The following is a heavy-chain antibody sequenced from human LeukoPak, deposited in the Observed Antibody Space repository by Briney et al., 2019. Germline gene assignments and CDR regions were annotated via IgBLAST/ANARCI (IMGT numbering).Heavy chain of an antibody. CDR2: IYHSGST. CDR1: GYSISSGYY. J-gene: IGHJ4*02. CDR3: ARQAIIVGDQSFDY. Sequence: PSEALSLTCAVSGYSISSGYYWGWIRQPPGKGLEWIGSIYHSGSTYYNPSLKSRVTISVDTSKNQFSLKLSSVTAADTAVYYCARQAIIVGDQSFDYWGQGTLVTVSS. V-gene: IGHV4-38-2*01. D-gene: IGHD3-22*01.